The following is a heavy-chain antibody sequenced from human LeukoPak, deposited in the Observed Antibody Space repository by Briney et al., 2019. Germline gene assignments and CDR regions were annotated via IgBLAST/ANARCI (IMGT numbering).Heavy chain of an antibody. V-gene: IGHV3-7*01. Sequence: PGGSLRLSCGASGFTFGGYWMYWVRQAPGKGLEWVANIKYDGSEKNYVGSVKGRFTISRDNAKNSLYLQMNSLRAEDTAVYYCARDGVSSSPDFDYWGQGTLVTVSS. D-gene: IGHD6-6*01. CDR1: GFTFGGYW. J-gene: IGHJ4*02. CDR2: IKYDGSEK. CDR3: ARDGVSSSPDFDY.